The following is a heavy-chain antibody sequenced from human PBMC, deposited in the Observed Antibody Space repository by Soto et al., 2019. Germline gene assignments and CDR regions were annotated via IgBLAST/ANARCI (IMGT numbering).Heavy chain of an antibody. CDR2: IYHSGST. D-gene: IGHD1-7*01. J-gene: IGHJ6*02. Sequence: SETLSLTCAVSGGSISSSNLWSWVRQPPGKGLEWIGEIYHSGSTNYNPSLKSRVTISVDKSKNQFSLKLSSVTAADTAVYYCASSLELQTFYYYGMDVWGQGTTVTVYS. CDR3: ASSLELQTFYYYGMDV. CDR1: GGSISSSNL. V-gene: IGHV4-4*02.